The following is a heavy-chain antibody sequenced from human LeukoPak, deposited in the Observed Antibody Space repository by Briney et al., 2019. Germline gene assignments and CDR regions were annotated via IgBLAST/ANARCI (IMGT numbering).Heavy chain of an antibody. CDR2: IYSGGST. D-gene: IGHD5-18*01. V-gene: IGHV3-66*01. CDR3: ARARSGYSYLIDY. Sequence: GGSLRLSCAASGFTFSSNYMSWVRQAPGKGLEWVSVIYSGGSTYYADSVKGRFTISRDNSKNTLYLQMNSLRAEDTAVYYCARARSGYSYLIDYWGQGTLVTVSS. CDR1: GFTFSSNY. J-gene: IGHJ4*02.